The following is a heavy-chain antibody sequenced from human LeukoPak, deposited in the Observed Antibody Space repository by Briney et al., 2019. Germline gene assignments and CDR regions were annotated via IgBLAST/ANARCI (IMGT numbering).Heavy chain of an antibody. CDR3: ARGDTADYLDYYGMDV. V-gene: IGHV4-34*01. Sequence: PSETLSLTCAVYGGSFSGYYWSWIRQPPGKGLEWIGEINHSGSTNYNPSLKSRVTISVDTSKNQFSLKLSSVTAADTAVYYCARGDTADYLDYYGMDVWGQGTTVTVSS. J-gene: IGHJ6*02. D-gene: IGHD5-18*01. CDR2: INHSGST. CDR1: GGSFSGYY.